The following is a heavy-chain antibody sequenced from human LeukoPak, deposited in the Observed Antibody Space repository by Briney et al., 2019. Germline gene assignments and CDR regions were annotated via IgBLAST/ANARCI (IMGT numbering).Heavy chain of an antibody. CDR3: TRGGITFDY. Sequence: GGSLRLSCAASGFIFRSYWMHWVRQAPGRGLVWVSRISSDGITTHYADSVRGRFTISRDDAKNTLYLQMNSLRAEDTAIYYCTRGGITFDYWGQGTLVTVSS. V-gene: IGHV3-74*01. J-gene: IGHJ4*02. D-gene: IGHD1-14*01. CDR2: ISSDGITT. CDR1: GFIFRSYW.